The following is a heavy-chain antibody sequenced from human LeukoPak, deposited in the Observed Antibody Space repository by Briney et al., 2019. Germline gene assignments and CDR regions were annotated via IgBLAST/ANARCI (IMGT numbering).Heavy chain of an antibody. Sequence: PGGSLRLSCAASGFTFSSYSMNWVRQAPGKGLEWVSSISSSSSYIYYADSVKGRFTISRDNAKNSLYLQMNSLRAEDTAVYYCARVGSYWGSDAFDIWGQGTMVTVSS. CDR3: ARVGSYWGSDAFDI. V-gene: IGHV3-21*01. D-gene: IGHD1-26*01. CDR1: GFTFSSYS. J-gene: IGHJ3*02. CDR2: ISSSSSYI.